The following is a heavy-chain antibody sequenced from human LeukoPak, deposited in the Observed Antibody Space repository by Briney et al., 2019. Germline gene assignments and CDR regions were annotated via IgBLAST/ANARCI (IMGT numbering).Heavy chain of an antibody. V-gene: IGHV4-31*03. CDR1: GGSISSGGYY. D-gene: IGHD6-25*01. J-gene: IGHJ6*02. CDR3: ARGAAAYYYGMDV. CDR2: IYYSGST. Sequence: SQTLSLTCTVSGGSISSGGYYWNWIRQHPGKGLEWIGYIYYSGSTYHNPSLKSRVTMSVGTSKNQFSLKLSSVTAADTAVYYCARGAAAYYYGMDVWGQGTTVTVSS.